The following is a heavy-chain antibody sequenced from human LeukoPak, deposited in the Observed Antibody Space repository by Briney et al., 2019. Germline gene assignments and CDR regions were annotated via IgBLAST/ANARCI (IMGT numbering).Heavy chain of an antibody. CDR2: INSDGSST. CDR1: GFTFSSYW. V-gene: IGHV3-74*01. Sequence: RGSLRLSCAASGFTFSSYWMHWVRQAPGKGLVWVSRINSDGSSTTYADSVKGRFTISRDNAKNTLYLQMNSLRAEDTAVYYCASSTMVRGVITPYYGMDVWGQGTTVTVSS. CDR3: ASSTMVRGVITPYYGMDV. D-gene: IGHD3-10*01. J-gene: IGHJ6*02.